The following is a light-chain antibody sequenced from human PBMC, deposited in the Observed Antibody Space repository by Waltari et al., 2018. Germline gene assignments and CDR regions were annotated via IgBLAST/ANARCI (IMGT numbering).Light chain of an antibody. CDR3: QQYDTPLS. J-gene: IGKJ4*01. CDR2: GAS. Sequence: IQMTQSPSSLSESVGDRVTITCQANQDIYNSLNWYQQKPGKAPNLLIYGASNLEPGVPSRFSGSGSGTHFTFTISSLQPDDFATYYCQQYDTPLSFGGGTKVAIK. CDR1: QDIYNS. V-gene: IGKV1-33*01.